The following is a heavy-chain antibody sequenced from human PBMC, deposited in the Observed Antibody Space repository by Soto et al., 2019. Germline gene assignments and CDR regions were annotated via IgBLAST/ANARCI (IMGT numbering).Heavy chain of an antibody. D-gene: IGHD6-6*01. CDR3: ARDGSIAARPGVFDWYFDL. J-gene: IGHJ2*01. Sequence: QVQLVQSGAEVKKPGSSVKVSCKASGGTFSSYAISWVRQAPGQGLEWMGGIIPIFGTANYAQKFQGRVTSTADESTSTAYMELSSLRSEDTAVYYCARDGSIAARPGVFDWYFDLWGRGTLVTVSS. V-gene: IGHV1-69*01. CDR1: GGTFSSYA. CDR2: IIPIFGTA.